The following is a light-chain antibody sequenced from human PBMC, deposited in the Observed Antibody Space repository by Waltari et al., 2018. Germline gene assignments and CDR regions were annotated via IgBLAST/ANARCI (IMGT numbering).Light chain of an antibody. V-gene: IGKV3-20*01. CDR1: QTVNGY. Sequence: EIVSMHSPGTLSLSPGERATLSCRASQTVNGYLAWYQQKAGQARSLLIYGASSRADGITDRFSGSESGKEFDLNISRLEPEDIAMYYCRQYVSFPETFGLGTRVEI. CDR3: RQYVSFPET. J-gene: IGKJ1*01. CDR2: GAS.